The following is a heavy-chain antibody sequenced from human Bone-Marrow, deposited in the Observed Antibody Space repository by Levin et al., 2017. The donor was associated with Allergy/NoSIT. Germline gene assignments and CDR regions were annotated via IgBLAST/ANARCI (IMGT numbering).Heavy chain of an antibody. V-gene: IGHV4-59*01. J-gene: IGHJ5*01. CDR1: GGSINSYY. CDR2: VFFSGSP. CDR3: ARDTGTTGVDS. D-gene: IGHD1-1*01. Sequence: SETLSLTCSVSGGSINSYYWSWIRQSPGKGLEYIGCVFFSGSPTYKPSLKSRVTISVDPSKNQFSLKLSSVTAADTAVYYCARDTGTTGVDSWGQGTLVTVSS.